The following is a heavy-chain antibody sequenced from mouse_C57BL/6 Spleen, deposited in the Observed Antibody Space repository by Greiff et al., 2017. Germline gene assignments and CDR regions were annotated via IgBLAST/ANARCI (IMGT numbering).Heavy chain of an antibody. V-gene: IGHV3-6*01. CDR1: GYSITSGYY. D-gene: IGHD1-1*01. CDR2: ISYDGSN. J-gene: IGHJ2*01. CDR3: ARALITTVVALDY. Sequence: VQLKESGPGLVKPSQSLSLTCSVTGYSITSGYYWNWIRQFPGNKLEWMGYISYDGSNNYNPSLKNRISITRDTSKNQFFLKLNSVTTEDTATYYCARALITTVVALDYWGQGTTLTVSS.